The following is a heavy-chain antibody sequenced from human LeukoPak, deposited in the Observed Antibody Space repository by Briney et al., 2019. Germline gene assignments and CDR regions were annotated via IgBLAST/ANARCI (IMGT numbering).Heavy chain of an antibody. V-gene: IGHV4-39*01. D-gene: IGHD3-3*01. CDR1: GDSISNRDWS. CDR2: VADRGIP. Sequence: PSETLSLTCIVSGDSISNRDWSWAWVRQTPGXXXXXXXXXXXDANVADRGIPSYNPSLESRVTISADTVKNQLSLKVYSVTAADTASYYCARLTLTGVGGRGWFDLWGQGTLVIVSS. J-gene: IGHJ5*02. CDR3: ARLTLTGVGGRGWFDL.